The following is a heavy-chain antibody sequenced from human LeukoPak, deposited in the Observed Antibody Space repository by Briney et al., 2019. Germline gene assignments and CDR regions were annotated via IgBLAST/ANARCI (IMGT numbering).Heavy chain of an antibody. V-gene: IGHV3-53*01. CDR1: GFTVNNNY. CDR2: MYSGGST. Sequence: GGSLRLSCAAPGFTVNNNYVSWVRQAPGKGLEWLSVMYSGGSTYYADSGKGRFTISRDNSKNALFLQMNSLRVEDTAVYYCARDHVSSGWYVGFDYWGQGTLVTVSS. CDR3: ARDHVSSGWYVGFDY. D-gene: IGHD6-19*01. J-gene: IGHJ4*02.